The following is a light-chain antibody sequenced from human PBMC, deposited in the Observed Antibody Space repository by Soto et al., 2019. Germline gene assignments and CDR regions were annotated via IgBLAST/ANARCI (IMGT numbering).Light chain of an antibody. CDR1: SSDVGAYTY. CDR2: GVT. J-gene: IGLJ1*01. Sequence: QSGVTQPPSGSGSPGQSVTISCTGTSSDVGAYTYVSWYQQHPGKAPKLMIYGVTERPSGVPDRFSGSKSGNTASLTVSGLQTEDEAYYYCSSYAGSNNYVFGTGTKVTVL. V-gene: IGLV2-8*01. CDR3: SSYAGSNNYV.